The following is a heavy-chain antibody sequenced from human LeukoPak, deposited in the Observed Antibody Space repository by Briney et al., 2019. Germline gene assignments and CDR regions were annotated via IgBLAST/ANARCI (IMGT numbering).Heavy chain of an antibody. CDR1: GGSISSYY. V-gene: IGHV4-4*07. D-gene: IGHD5-18*01. J-gene: IGHJ4*02. Sequence: SETLSLTCTVSGGSISSYYWSWIRQPAGKGLEWIGRVHRSGNTNYNPSLQSRVTMSVDTSKNQISLRLRFVTAADTAVYYCARVPRGYSYGFSWGQGTLVTVSS. CDR2: VHRSGNT. CDR3: ARVPRGYSYGFS.